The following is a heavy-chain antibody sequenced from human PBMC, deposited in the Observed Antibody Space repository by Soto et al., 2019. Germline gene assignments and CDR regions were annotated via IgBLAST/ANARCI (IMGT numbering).Heavy chain of an antibody. CDR1: GFTFSSYA. V-gene: IGHV3-23*01. CDR3: VKGRVGGGWGSFDF. Sequence: EVQLLESGGGLVQPGGSLRLSCAASGFTFSSYAMSWVRQAPGKGLEWVSAISGSGGSTYYADSVKGRFTISRDNSKNTLYLQMNSLRAEDTAVYYGVKGRVGGGWGSFDFWGQGTLVTVSS. D-gene: IGHD2-15*01. CDR2: ISGSGGST. J-gene: IGHJ4*02.